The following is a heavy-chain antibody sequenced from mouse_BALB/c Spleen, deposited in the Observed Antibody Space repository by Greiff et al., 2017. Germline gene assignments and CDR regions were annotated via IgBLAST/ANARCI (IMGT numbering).Heavy chain of an antibody. J-gene: IGHJ4*01. CDR2: INPSNGRT. Sequence: VQLQQPGAELVKPGASVKLSCKASGYTFTSYWMHWVKQRPGQGLEWIGEINPSNGRTNYNEKFKSKATLTVDKSSSTAYMQLSSLTSEDSAVYYCARMITGDYYAMDYWGQGTSVTVSS. V-gene: IGHV1S81*02. D-gene: IGHD2-4*01. CDR3: ARMITGDYYAMDY. CDR1: GYTFTSYW.